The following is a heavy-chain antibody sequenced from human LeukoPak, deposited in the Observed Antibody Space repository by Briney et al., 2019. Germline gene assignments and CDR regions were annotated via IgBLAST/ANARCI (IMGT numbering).Heavy chain of an antibody. CDR1: GFTFSSYE. CDR2: ISSSGSTI. J-gene: IGHJ2*01. D-gene: IGHD2-21*01. Sequence: GGSLRLSCAASGFTFSSYEMNWVRQAPGKGLEWVSYISSSGSTIYYADSVKGQFTISRDNAKNSLYLQMNSLRAEDTAVYYCARDCGGQAAFEDWYFDLWGRGTLVTVSS. V-gene: IGHV3-48*03. CDR3: ARDCGGQAAFEDWYFDL.